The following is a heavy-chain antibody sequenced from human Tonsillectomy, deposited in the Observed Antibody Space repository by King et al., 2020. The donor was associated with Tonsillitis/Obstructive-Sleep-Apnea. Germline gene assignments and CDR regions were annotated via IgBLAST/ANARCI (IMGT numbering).Heavy chain of an antibody. CDR2: IKSKTDGGTT. Sequence: VQLVESGGGLVKPGESLRLSCAASGFTFTNAWMSWVRQAPGKGLEWVGRIKSKTDGGTTDYAALVKGRFTISRDDSKNTLYLQVNSLKTEDTAVYYCTTDRIKALVLGYYYYKEVWGQGTTVIVSS. J-gene: IGHJ6*03. CDR3: TTDRIKALVLGYYYYKEV. D-gene: IGHD6-6*01. CDR1: GFTFTNAW. V-gene: IGHV3-15*01.